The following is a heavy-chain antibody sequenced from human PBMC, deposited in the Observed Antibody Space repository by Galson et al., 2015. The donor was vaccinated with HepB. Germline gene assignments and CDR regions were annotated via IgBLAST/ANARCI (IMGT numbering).Heavy chain of an antibody. CDR2: IGITSDT. CDR1: GFTFSTSD. J-gene: IGHJ4*02. CDR3: ARAAPGFTASHHLDH. Sequence: SLRLSCAASGFTFSTSDFHWVRQAAGKDLEWVSAIGITSDTHYPDSVKGRFTISRENGRRSVYLQMSGLRAGDTAIYYCARAAPGFTASHHLDHWGQGIPVTVSS. D-gene: IGHD2-2*01. V-gene: IGHV3-13*04.